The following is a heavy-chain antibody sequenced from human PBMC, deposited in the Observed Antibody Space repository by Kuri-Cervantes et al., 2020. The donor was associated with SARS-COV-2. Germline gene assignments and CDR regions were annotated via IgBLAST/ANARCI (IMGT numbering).Heavy chain of an antibody. CDR2: ISSSSSYI. J-gene: IGHJ6*02. CDR3: ARDIVVVPAAIHYYYGMDV. V-gene: IGHV3-21*01. CDR1: GFTFSSYS. D-gene: IGHD2-2*02. Sequence: GGFLRLPCAASGFTFSSYSMNWVRQAPGKGLEWVSSISSSSSYIYYADSVKGRFTISRDNAKNSLYLQMNSLRAEDTAVYYCARDIVVVPAAIHYYYGMDVWGQGTTVTVSS.